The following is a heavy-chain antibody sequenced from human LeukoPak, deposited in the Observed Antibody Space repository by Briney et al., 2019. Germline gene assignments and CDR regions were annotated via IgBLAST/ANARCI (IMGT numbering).Heavy chain of an antibody. CDR3: ARLYEGFDP. J-gene: IGHJ5*02. CDR1: GFTLSTYD. V-gene: IGHV3-13*01. D-gene: IGHD3-16*02. Sequence: GGSLRLSCAASGFTLSTYDMHWVRHTTGKGLEWVSAIGFAGDTYYLGSVRGRFTISRDNAKNSLYLQMNSLRADDTAVYYCARLYEGFDPWGQGTLVTVSS. CDR2: IGFAGDT.